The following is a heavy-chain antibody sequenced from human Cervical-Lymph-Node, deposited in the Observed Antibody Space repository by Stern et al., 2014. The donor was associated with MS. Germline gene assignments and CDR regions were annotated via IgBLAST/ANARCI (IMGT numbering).Heavy chain of an antibody. D-gene: IGHD3-16*01. V-gene: IGHV3-9*01. CDR3: AKADDYAAGIDA. J-gene: IGHJ5*02. CDR1: GFKFDDFA. Sequence: EVRLVESGGGMVQPGRALRLSCEASGFKFDDFAMHWVRQAPGKGLEWVSGLGWNSEGRGYADSVQGRFTISRDNAKSSLYLQMNSLTAEDTALYYCAKADDYAAGIDAWGQGTLVVVSS. CDR2: LGWNSEGR.